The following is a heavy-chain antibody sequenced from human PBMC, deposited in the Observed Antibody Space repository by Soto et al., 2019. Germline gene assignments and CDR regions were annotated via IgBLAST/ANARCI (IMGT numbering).Heavy chain of an antibody. V-gene: IGHV3-23*01. J-gene: IGHJ4*02. D-gene: IGHD3-22*01. CDR1: GFMFNNYA. Sequence: AGGSLRLSCAASGFMFNNYAMSWVRQAPGKGLEWVSTVSVSGGTTYYADSLKGRFTISRDNSKKTVYLQMNRLRADGTAIYYCAKALYYYDSSGYRLFDYWGQGTLVTVSS. CDR2: VSVSGGTT. CDR3: AKALYYYDSSGYRLFDY.